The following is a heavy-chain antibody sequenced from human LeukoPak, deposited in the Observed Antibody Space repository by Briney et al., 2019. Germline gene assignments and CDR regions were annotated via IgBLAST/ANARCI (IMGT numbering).Heavy chain of an antibody. Sequence: PGGALRLSCAASGFTFTTYTMNWVRQAPGKGLEWVSSISGDSNYIYYADSMKGRFTISRDNAKNSLYLQMNSVRAEDTAMYYCVRDGGYYGPDSWGQGALVSVSS. CDR1: GFTFTTYT. CDR3: VRDGGYYGPDS. D-gene: IGHD3-10*01. V-gene: IGHV3-21*01. CDR2: ISGDSNYI. J-gene: IGHJ4*02.